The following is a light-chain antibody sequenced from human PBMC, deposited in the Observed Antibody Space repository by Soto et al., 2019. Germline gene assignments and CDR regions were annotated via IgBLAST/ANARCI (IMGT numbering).Light chain of an antibody. CDR3: QSYDDIVTTV. V-gene: IGLV1-40*01. Sequence: QSVLTQPPSVFGAPGXRVTISCTGSSSNVGAGYDVHWYQQIPGTAPXLLIYGNNNRPSGVPXRFXGSXXXXSAXLXXXGLQPEDEADYYCQSYDDIVTTVFGTGTKVTVL. CDR2: GNN. J-gene: IGLJ1*01. CDR1: SSNVGAGYD.